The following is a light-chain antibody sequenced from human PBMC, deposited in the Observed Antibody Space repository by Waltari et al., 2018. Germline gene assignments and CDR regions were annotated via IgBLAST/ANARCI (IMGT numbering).Light chain of an antibody. CDR2: WSS. CDR1: QSVLYSSNNKNY. J-gene: IGKJ1*01. CDR3: QQYYSTLWT. V-gene: IGKV4-1*01. Sequence: DIVMTQSPDSLAVSLGERATINCKSSQSVLYSSNNKNYLAWYQQKPGQPPKLLICWSSTRESGVPDRVSGSGSGTDFTLTISSLQAEDVAVYYCQQYYSTLWTFGQGTKVEIK.